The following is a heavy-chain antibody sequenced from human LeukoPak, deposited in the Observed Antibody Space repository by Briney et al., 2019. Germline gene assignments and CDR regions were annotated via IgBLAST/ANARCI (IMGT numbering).Heavy chain of an antibody. CDR2: IYPGDSDT. J-gene: IGHJ6*03. CDR1: GYSFNTYW. Sequence: GESLKISCKGSGYSFNTYWIGWVRQMPGKGLEWMGIIYPGDSDTRYSPSFQGQVTISADKSISTAYLQWSSLKASDTAMYYCARQWAAAGAYYYYYMDVWGKGTTVTVSS. CDR3: ARQWAAAGAYYYYYMDV. V-gene: IGHV5-51*01. D-gene: IGHD6-13*01.